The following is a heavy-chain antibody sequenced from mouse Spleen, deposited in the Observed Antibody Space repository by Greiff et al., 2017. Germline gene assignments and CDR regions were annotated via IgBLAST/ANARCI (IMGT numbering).Heavy chain of an antibody. V-gene: IGHV14-3*02. D-gene: IGHD2-1*01. CDR1: GFNIKDTY. J-gene: IGHJ4*01. Sequence: DVQLVESGAELVKPGASVKLSCTASGFNIKDTYMHWVKQRPEQGLEWIGRIDPANGNTKYDPKFQGKATITADTSSNTAYLQLSSLTSEDTAVYYCARSGRNYGYYAMDYWGQGTSVTVSS. CDR2: IDPANGNT. CDR3: ARSGRNYGYYAMDY.